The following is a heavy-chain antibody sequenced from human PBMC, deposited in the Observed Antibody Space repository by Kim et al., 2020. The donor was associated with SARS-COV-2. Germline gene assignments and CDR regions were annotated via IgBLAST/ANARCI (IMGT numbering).Heavy chain of an antibody. D-gene: IGHD3-16*01. CDR2: TRNKANSYIT. J-gene: IGHJ4*01. V-gene: IGHV3-72*01. Sequence: GGSLRLSCEASGFTLSDYYIDWVRQAPGRGLEWVGRTRNKANSYITEYAASVQGRFTISRDDSKNSLYLQMISLKTEDTAVYYCVRAAAGLHCWGHG. CDR1: GFTLSDYY. CDR3: VRAAAGLHC.